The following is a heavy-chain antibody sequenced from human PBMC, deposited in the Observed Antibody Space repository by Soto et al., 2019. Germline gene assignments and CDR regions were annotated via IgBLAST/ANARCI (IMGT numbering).Heavy chain of an antibody. CDR3: ATWHLQEHAYDV. Sequence: QPGGSLRLSCAVSGLTVSGKKYVAWVRQAPGKGLEWVSGFYDLDGTYYADSLKGRFTTSGDSSRTIVYLQMNGLRPEDTAVYYCATWHLQEHAYDVWGQGTTVTVSS. J-gene: IGHJ3*01. V-gene: IGHV3-53*01. CDR2: FYDLDGT. CDR1: GLTVSGKKY. D-gene: IGHD4-4*01.